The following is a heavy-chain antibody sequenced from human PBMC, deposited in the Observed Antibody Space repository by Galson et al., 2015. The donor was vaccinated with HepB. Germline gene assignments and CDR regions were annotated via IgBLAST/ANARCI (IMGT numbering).Heavy chain of an antibody. CDR2: INTDGSLT. CDR1: GSVFRNDW. Sequence: SLRLSCAASGSVFRNDWVHWVRQAPGKGLVWVARINTDGSLTECADSVKGRFTISRDNARNTLYLQMTDLRVDDTAIYYCAGFGWVWSLSYWGQGAVVTVSS. CDR3: AGFGWVWSLSY. V-gene: IGHV3-74*03. D-gene: IGHD3-3*01. J-gene: IGHJ4*02.